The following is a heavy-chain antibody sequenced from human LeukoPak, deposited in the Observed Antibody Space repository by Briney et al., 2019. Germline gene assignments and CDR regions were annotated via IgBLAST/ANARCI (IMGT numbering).Heavy chain of an antibody. J-gene: IGHJ1*01. CDR2: ISDSGRTI. Sequence: GGCLRLSRASSVLTLGDFYTSGSSQAPGKGREGGSDISDSGRTIHYTDSAKGGVTISGDNAKNSLYLTMNSLRAEDTAVYYCARDHDSLGHWGQGTLVTVS. V-gene: IGHV3-11*01. D-gene: IGHD2-15*01. CDR1: VLTLGDFY. CDR3: ARDHDSLGH.